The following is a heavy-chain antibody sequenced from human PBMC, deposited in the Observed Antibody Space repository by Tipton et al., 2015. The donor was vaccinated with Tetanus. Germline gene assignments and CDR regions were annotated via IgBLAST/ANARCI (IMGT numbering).Heavy chain of an antibody. V-gene: IGHV3-33*08. J-gene: IGHJ4*02. Sequence: RSLRLSCAASGFTFSQYGMHWVRQAPGKGLEWVAVTTADGREKHYAESVKGRFSVSRDNSRSTLYLQMNSLRVEDTAVYYCATARNKVSITRLQYWGPGTLVPVSS. D-gene: IGHD3-10*01. CDR2: TTADGREK. CDR3: ATARNKVSITRLQY. CDR1: GFTFSQYG.